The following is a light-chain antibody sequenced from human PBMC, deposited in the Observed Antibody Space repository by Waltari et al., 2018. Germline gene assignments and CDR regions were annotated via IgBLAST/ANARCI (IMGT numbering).Light chain of an antibody. CDR2: NDT. Sequence: SSELTQPPSVSVSPGQTARITCSGDALPRQFASWYQQKPGQAPVIVIYNDTGRPSEIPGRFSGSSSGTTVTLTIRGVQAEDEADYYCQSADASGTYKLFGGGTKLTVL. V-gene: IGLV3-25*03. J-gene: IGLJ2*01. CDR3: QSADASGTYKL. CDR1: ALPRQF.